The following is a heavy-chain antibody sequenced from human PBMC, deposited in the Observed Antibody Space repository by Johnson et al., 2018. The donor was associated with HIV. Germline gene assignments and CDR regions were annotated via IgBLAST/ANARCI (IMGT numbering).Heavy chain of an antibody. CDR1: GFTFSSYW. CDR3: AREAGGGYDSDAFDI. D-gene: IGHD5-12*01. Sequence: MLLVESGGGLVQPGGSLRLSCAASGFTFSSYWMSWVRQAPGKGLELVANIKQDGSEKYYVDSVKGRFTISRDNAKNSLYLQMNSLRAEDTAVYYCAREAGGGYDSDAFDIWGQGTMVTVSS. V-gene: IGHV3-7*01. CDR2: IKQDGSEK. J-gene: IGHJ3*02.